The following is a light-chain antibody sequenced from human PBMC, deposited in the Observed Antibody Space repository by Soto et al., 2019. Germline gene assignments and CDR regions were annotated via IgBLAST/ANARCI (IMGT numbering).Light chain of an antibody. Sequence: EIQMTQSPSTLSASVGDRVTITCRASQSISSWLAWYQQKPGKAPKLLIYKASSVESGVPSRFSGSGSGTEFTLTISSLEPEDFAVYDCRKRSNWPPITFGQGTRLEI. CDR1: QSISSW. CDR2: KAS. V-gene: IGKV1-5*03. J-gene: IGKJ5*01. CDR3: RKRSNWPPIT.